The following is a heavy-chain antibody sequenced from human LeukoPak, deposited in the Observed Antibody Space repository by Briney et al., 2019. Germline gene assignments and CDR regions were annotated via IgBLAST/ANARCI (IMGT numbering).Heavy chain of an antibody. CDR2: IRYDGSNK. V-gene: IGHV3-30*02. CDR1: GFPFSSYG. J-gene: IGHJ6*03. Sequence: PGGSLRLSCAASGFPFSSYGMHWVRQAPGKGLEWVAFIRYDGSNKYYADSVKGRFTISRDNSKNTLYLQMNSLRAEDTAVYYCAKVGCSSTSCYANYYYYMDVWGKGTTVTVSS. CDR3: AKVGCSSTSCYANYYYYMDV. D-gene: IGHD2-2*01.